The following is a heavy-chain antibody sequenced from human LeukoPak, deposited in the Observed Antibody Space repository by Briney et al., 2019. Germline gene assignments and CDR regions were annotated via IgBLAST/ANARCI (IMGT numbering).Heavy chain of an antibody. V-gene: IGHV3-23*01. CDR1: GFTFSSYA. CDR2: ISGSGGST. D-gene: IGHD6-13*01. CDR3: AKALAAAGPFDY. J-gene: IGHJ4*02. Sequence: GGSLRLPCAASGFTFSSYAMSWVRQAPGKGLEWVSAISGSGGSTYYADSVKGRFTISRDNSKNTLYLQMNSLRAEGTAVYYCAKALAAAGPFDYWGQGTLVTVSS.